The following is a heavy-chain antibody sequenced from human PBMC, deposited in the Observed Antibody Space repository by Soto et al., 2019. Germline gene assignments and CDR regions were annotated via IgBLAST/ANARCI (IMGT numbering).Heavy chain of an antibody. V-gene: IGHV3-64*01. CDR3: ARDAGYGDYDY. D-gene: IGHD4-17*01. CDR1: GFTFSSYT. J-gene: IGHJ4*02. Sequence: GGSLRLSCAASGFTFSSYTMHWVRQALGKGLEYVSAISSDGGSTYYAKSVKGRFTISRDNSKNTLYLQMGSLRAEDMAVYYCARDAGYGDYDYWGQGTLVTVSS. CDR2: ISSDGGST.